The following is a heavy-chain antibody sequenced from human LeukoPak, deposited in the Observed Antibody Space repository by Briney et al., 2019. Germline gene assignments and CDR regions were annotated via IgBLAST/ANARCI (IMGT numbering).Heavy chain of an antibody. V-gene: IGHV4-39*07. D-gene: IGHD6-19*01. CDR1: GGSISSSSYY. CDR2: IYYSGST. Sequence: SETLSLTCTVSGGSISSSSYYWGWIRQPPGKGLEWIGSIYYSGSTYYNPSLKSRVTISVDTSKNQFSLKLSSVTAADTAVYYCARDGSGAVAGTGYWGQGTLVTVSS. J-gene: IGHJ4*02. CDR3: ARDGSGAVAGTGY.